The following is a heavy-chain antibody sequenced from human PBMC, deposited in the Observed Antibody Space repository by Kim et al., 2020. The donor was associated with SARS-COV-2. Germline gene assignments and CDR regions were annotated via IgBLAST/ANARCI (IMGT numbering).Heavy chain of an antibody. J-gene: IGHJ4*02. Sequence: GGGGGPDYADSVKGRFTISRDNSKNTLYLQMNSLRAEDTAVYYCAKLVADYWGQGTPVTVSS. CDR3: AKLVADY. CDR2: GGGGGP. D-gene: IGHD2-2*01. V-gene: IGHV3-23*01.